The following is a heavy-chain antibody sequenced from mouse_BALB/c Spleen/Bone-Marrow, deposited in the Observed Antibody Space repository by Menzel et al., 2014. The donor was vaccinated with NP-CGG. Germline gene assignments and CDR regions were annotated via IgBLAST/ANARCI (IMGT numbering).Heavy chain of an antibody. V-gene: IGHV5-9-2*01. CDR3: ARGHYRYDAYAMDY. CDR2: ISGGGSYT. Sequence: EVQLVESGGGLVKPGGSLKLSCAASGFTFSSYGMSWVRQTPEKRLEWVATISGGGSYTYYPDSVKGRLTISRDNAKNNLYLQMSNLRSEDTALYYCARGHYRYDAYAMDYWGQGTSVTVSS. CDR1: GFTFSSYG. D-gene: IGHD2-14*01. J-gene: IGHJ4*01.